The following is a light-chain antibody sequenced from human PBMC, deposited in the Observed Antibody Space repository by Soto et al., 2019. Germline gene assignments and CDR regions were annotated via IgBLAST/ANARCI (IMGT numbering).Light chain of an antibody. CDR1: SSDVGGYNF. CDR3: SSYTSTSTREV. V-gene: IGLV2-14*01. Sequence: QSVLTQPASVSGSPGQSITISCTGTSSDVGGYNFVSWYQQHPGKVPKLMMFEVSNRPSGVSNRFSGSKSGNTASLTISGLKAEDEADYYCSSYTSTSTREVFGGGTKLTVL. J-gene: IGLJ2*01. CDR2: EVS.